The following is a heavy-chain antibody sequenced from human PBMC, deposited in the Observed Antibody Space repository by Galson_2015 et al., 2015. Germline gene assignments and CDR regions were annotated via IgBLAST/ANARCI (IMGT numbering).Heavy chain of an antibody. J-gene: IGHJ4*02. D-gene: IGHD4/OR15-4a*01. CDR1: GGTFSSYA. V-gene: IGHV1-69*13. Sequence: SVKVSCKASGGTFSSYAISWVRQAPGQGLEWMGGIIPIFGTANYAQKFQGRVTITADDSTTTAYMELSSLRSDDSAVYYCARVDVANYGNRFDYWGQGTLVTVSS. CDR3: ARVDVANYGNRFDY. CDR2: IIPIFGTA.